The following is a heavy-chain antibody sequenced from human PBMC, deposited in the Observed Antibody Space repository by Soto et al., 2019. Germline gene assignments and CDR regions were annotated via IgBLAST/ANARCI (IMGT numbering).Heavy chain of an antibody. CDR3: PSLPWADYGGVFDP. J-gene: IGHJ5*02. D-gene: IGHD4-17*01. V-gene: IGHV4-59*01. CDR2: IWYSGTT. Sequence: QVQLQESGPGLVKPSETLSLTCTVSGGSISNYYWTWIRQPPGKGLEWIGYIWYSGTTNYNPSLKRRVTIAVDTSKNQFSLKLTSVTAADTAVYYCPSLPWADYGGVFDPWGQGTLVTVSS. CDR1: GGSISNYY.